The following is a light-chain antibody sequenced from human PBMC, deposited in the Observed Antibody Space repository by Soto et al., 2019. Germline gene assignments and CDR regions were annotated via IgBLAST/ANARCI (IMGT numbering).Light chain of an antibody. CDR3: CSYAGSSTFALWV. CDR1: SSDVGSYNL. CDR2: EGS. Sequence: QSVLTQPASVSGSPGQSITISCTGTSSDVGSYNLVSWYQQHPGKAPKLMIYEGSKRPSGVSNRFSGSKSGNTASLTISGLQAEDEADYYCCSYAGSSTFALWVFGGGTKLTVL. V-gene: IGLV2-23*03. J-gene: IGLJ2*01.